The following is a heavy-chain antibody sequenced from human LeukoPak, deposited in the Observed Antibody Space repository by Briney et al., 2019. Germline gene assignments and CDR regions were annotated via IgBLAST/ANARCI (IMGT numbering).Heavy chain of an antibody. D-gene: IGHD2-15*01. J-gene: IGHJ3*02. Sequence: ASVKVSCKASGYTFTGLYMHWVRQAPGQGLEWMGWINPNSGGTNYAQKFQGRVTMTRDTSISTAYMELSRLRSDDTAVYYCARVPKHTRIPDVADIWGQGTMVTVSS. CDR2: INPNSGGT. CDR3: ARVPKHTRIPDVADI. V-gene: IGHV1-2*02. CDR1: GYTFTGLY.